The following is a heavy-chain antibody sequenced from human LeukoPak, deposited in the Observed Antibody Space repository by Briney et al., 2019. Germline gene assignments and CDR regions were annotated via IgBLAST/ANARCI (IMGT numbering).Heavy chain of an antibody. J-gene: IGHJ4*02. CDR3: ARGPSGSYYYFDY. CDR1: GFTFSSYA. CDR2: ISSNGGST. D-gene: IGHD1-26*01. V-gene: IGHV3-64*01. Sequence: GGSLRLSCAASGFTFSSYAMHWVRQAPGKGLEYVSAISSNGGSTYYANSVKGRFTISRDNSKNTLYLQMGSLRAEDMAVYYCARGPSGSYYYFDYWGQGTLATVSS.